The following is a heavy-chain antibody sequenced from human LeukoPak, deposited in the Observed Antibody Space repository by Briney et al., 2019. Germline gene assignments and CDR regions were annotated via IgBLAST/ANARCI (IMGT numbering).Heavy chain of an antibody. CDR2: INWNGGST. CDR1: GFTFDDYG. V-gene: IGHV3-20*04. J-gene: IGHJ3*02. D-gene: IGHD6-25*01. CDR3: ARDQRLANAFDI. Sequence: GGSLRLSCAASGFTFDDYGMSWVHQAPGKGLEWVSGINWNGGSTGYADSVKGRFTISRDNAKNSLYLQMNSLRAEDTAVYYCARDQRLANAFDIWGQGTMVTVSS.